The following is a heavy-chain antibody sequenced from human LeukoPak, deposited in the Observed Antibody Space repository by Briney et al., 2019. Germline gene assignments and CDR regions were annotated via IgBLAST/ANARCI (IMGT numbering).Heavy chain of an antibody. J-gene: IGHJ6*02. V-gene: IGHV3-21*01. Sequence: GGSLRLSCAASGLTFSSYSMNWVRQAPGKGLEWVSSISSSSSYIYYADSVKGRFTISRDNAKNSLYLQMNSLRAEDTAVYYCARDHRVPLYGMDVWGQGTTVTVSS. CDR2: ISSSSSYI. CDR3: ARDHRVPLYGMDV. CDR1: GLTFSSYS. D-gene: IGHD2-2*01.